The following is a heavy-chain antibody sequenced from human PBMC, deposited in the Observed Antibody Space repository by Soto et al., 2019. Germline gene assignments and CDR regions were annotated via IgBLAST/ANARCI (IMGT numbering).Heavy chain of an antibody. CDR2: ISSSSSYI. Sequence: EVQLVESGGGLVKPGGSLRLSCAASGFTFSSYSMNWVRQAPGKGLEWVSSISSSSSYIYYADSVKGRFTISRDNAKNSLYLQMNSLRAEDTAVYYCARDVPHYGSGGSRPFAYWGQGTLVTVSS. V-gene: IGHV3-21*01. CDR3: ARDVPHYGSGGSRPFAY. J-gene: IGHJ4*02. D-gene: IGHD2-15*01. CDR1: GFTFSSYS.